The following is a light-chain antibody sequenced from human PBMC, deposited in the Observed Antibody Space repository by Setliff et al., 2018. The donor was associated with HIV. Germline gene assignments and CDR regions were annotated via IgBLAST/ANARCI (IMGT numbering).Light chain of an antibody. Sequence: QSALTQPASVSGSPGQSITISCTGTSSDVGGYTYVSWYQQHPGKAPKLIIYEVRNRPSGVSDRFSGSKSGNTASLTISGLQAEDEADYYGSSYASTNTLPFGTGTKVTVL. CDR1: SSDVGGYTY. CDR3: SSYASTNTLP. V-gene: IGLV2-14*01. CDR2: EVR. J-gene: IGLJ1*01.